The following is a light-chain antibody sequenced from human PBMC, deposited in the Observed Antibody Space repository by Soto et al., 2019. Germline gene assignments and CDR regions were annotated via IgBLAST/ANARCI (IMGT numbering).Light chain of an antibody. V-gene: IGLV2-23*01. CDR2: EGS. Sequence: SALTQPASVSGSPGQSITISCTGTSSDVGSYNLVSWYQQHPGKAPKLMIYEGSKRPSGVSNRFSGSKSGNTASLTISWLQAEDEADYYCCSYAGSVVFGGGTKLTVL. CDR1: SSDVGSYNL. J-gene: IGLJ2*01. CDR3: CSYAGSVV.